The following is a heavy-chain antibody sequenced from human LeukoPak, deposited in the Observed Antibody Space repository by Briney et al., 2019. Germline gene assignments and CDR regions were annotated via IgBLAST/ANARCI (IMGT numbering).Heavy chain of an antibody. CDR3: ARVSVFRITFDY. CDR1: GGSFSGYY. D-gene: IGHD2-8*01. V-gene: IGHV4-34*01. CDR2: INHSGST. J-gene: IGHJ4*02. Sequence: SETLSLTCAVYGGSFSGYYWSWIRQPPGKGLEWIGEINHSGSTNYNPSLKSRGTISVDTSKNQFSLKLSSVTAADTAVYYCARVSVFRITFDYWGQGTLVTVSS.